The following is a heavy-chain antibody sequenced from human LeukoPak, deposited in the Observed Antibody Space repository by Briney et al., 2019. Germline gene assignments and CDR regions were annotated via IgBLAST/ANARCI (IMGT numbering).Heavy chain of an antibody. D-gene: IGHD4-17*01. CDR1: GFTFSSYC. CDR2: ISYDGSNK. J-gene: IGHJ5*02. V-gene: IGHV3-30*18. CDR3: AKDRDYGDYNWFDP. Sequence: GSLRLSCAASGFTFSSYCMHWVRQAPGKGLEGVAVISYDGSNKYYADSVKGRFTISRDNSKKTLYLQMNSLRAEDTAVYYCAKDRDYGDYNWFDPWGQGTLVTVSS.